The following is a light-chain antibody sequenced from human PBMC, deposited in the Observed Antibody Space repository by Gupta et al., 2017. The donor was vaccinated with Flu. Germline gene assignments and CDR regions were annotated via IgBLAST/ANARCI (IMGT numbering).Light chain of an antibody. Sequence: GGYNYVSWYQRPPGKAPKLRIYGVSSRPSGIANRFSGSKSDTTASLTITGVQSEDEADYFCNSSAGSTTPWVFGGGTKLTVL. V-gene: IGLV2-14*01. CDR1: GGYNY. CDR2: GVS. J-gene: IGLJ3*02. CDR3: NSSAGSTTPWV.